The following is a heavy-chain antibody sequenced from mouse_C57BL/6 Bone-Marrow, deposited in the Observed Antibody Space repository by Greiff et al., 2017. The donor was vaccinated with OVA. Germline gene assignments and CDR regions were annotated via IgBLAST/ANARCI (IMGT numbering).Heavy chain of an antibody. J-gene: IGHJ1*03. CDR2: IYPGGGYT. Sequence: QVQLKQSGAELVRPGTSVKMSCKASGYTFTNYWIGWAKQRPGHGLEWIGDIYPGGGYTNYNEKFKGKATLTADKSSSTAYMQFSSLTSEDSAIYYCARYSPWYFDVWGTGTTVTVSS. CDR3: ARYSPWYFDV. V-gene: IGHV1-63*01. CDR1: GYTFTNYW.